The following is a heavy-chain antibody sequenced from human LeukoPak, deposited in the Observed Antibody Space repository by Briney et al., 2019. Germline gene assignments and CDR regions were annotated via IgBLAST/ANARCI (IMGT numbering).Heavy chain of an antibody. CDR3: ARRGYGDYLDY. D-gene: IGHD4-17*01. CDR1: GYSISSGYY. Sequence: PSETLSLTCAVSGYSISSGYYWGWIRQPLGKGLEWIGSIYHSGSTYYNPSLKSRVTISVDTSKNQSSLKLSSVTAADTAVYYCARRGYGDYLDYWGQGTLVTVSS. V-gene: IGHV4-38-2*01. CDR2: IYHSGST. J-gene: IGHJ4*02.